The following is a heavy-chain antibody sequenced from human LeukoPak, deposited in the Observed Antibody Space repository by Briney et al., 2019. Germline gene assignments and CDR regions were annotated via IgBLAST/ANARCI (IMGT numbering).Heavy chain of an antibody. CDR3: ARGTTYGGSDY. J-gene: IGHJ4*02. Sequence: PGGSLRLSCAASGFAFSRHWMTWVRQAPGKGLEWVAIIKPDGSVKKYVASVQGRFTISRDNAKNSLFLQMNTLRAEDTAVYYCARGTTYGGSDYWGQGTLVTVSS. D-gene: IGHD4-23*01. CDR1: GFAFSRHW. CDR2: IKPDGSVK. V-gene: IGHV3-7*01.